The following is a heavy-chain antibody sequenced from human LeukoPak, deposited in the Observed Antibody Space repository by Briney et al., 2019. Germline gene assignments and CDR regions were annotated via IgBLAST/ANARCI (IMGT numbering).Heavy chain of an antibody. J-gene: IGHJ4*02. CDR1: GFIFSTYN. Sequence: GGSLRLSCAASGFIFSTYNMNWVRQAPGKGLEWVASIKHDGSEKYYVDSVRGRFTISRDNTMNSLYLQMSSLRAEDTAVYYCATDRGWRTSGYYLYYFEYWGQGTLVTFSS. CDR2: IKHDGSEK. D-gene: IGHD3-3*01. CDR3: ATDRGWRTSGYYLYYFEY. V-gene: IGHV3-7*01.